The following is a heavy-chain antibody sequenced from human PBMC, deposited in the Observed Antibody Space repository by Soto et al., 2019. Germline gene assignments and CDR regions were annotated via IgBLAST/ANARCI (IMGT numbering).Heavy chain of an antibody. V-gene: IGHV3-30-3*01. Sequence: QVQLVESGGGVVQPGRSLRLSCAASGFTFSSYAMRWVRQAPGKGLEWVAVISYDGSNKYYADSVKGRFTISRDNSNNTRYLQSNSLRAEDTAEDYCARWCEQHPSDYWGQGTLVNVIS. CDR1: GFTFSSYA. CDR2: ISYDGSNK. J-gene: IGHJ4*02. CDR3: ARWCEQHPSDY. D-gene: IGHD6-13*01.